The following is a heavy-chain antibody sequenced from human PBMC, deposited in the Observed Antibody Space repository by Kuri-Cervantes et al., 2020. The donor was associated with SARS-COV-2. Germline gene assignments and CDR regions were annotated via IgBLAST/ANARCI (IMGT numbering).Heavy chain of an antibody. CDR1: GFTFSTYG. Sequence: GGSLRLSCAASGFTFSTYGMHWVRQAPGKGLEWAALIPSDGTNKYYADSVKGRFTVSRDNSKSTLYLQMSSLRAEDTAVYYCARDLSGRFDPWGQGTLVTVSS. CDR3: ARDLSGRFDP. CDR2: IPSDGTNK. J-gene: IGHJ5*02. D-gene: IGHD5/OR15-5a*01. V-gene: IGHV3-30*03.